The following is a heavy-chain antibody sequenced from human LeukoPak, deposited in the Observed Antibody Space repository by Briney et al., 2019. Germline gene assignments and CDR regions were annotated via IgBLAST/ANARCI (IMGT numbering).Heavy chain of an antibody. J-gene: IGHJ5*02. CDR1: GFTFSSYS. Sequence: GGSLRLPCAASGFTFSSYSMNWVRQAPGKGLEWVSSISSSSSYIYYADSVKGRFTISRDNAENSLYLQMNSLRAEDTAVYYCARGRGYCSSTSCQNWFDPWGQGTLVTVSS. D-gene: IGHD2-2*01. CDR2: ISSSSSYI. V-gene: IGHV3-21*01. CDR3: ARGRGYCSSTSCQNWFDP.